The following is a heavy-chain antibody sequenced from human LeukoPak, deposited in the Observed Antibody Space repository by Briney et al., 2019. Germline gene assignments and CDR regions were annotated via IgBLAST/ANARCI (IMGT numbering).Heavy chain of an antibody. CDR3: ASGDHYDYVWGSYRPLYYFDY. V-gene: IGHV4-39*01. CDR2: IYYSGST. J-gene: IGHJ4*02. CDR1: GGSISSSSYS. Sequence: MSSETLSLTCTVSGGSISSSSYSWGWIRQPPGKGLEWIGSIYYSGSTYYNPSLKSRVTISVDTSKNQFSLKLSSVTAADTAVYYCASGDHYDYVWGSYRPLYYFDYWGQGTLVTVSS. D-gene: IGHD3-16*02.